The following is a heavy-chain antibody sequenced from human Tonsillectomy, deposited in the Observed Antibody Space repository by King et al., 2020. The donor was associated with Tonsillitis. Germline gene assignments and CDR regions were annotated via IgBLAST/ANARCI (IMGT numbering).Heavy chain of an antibody. J-gene: IGHJ4*02. CDR3: ARGPITMIVVVIYYFDY. CDR1: GFTFSSYG. CDR2: ISYDGSNK. D-gene: IGHD3-22*01. V-gene: IGHV3-33*05. Sequence: VQLVESGGGVVQPGRSLRLSCAASGFTFSSYGMRWVRQAPGKGLEWVAVISYDGSNKYYADSVKGRFTISRDNSKNTLYLQMNSLRAEDTAVYYCARGPITMIVVVIYYFDYWGQGTLVTVSS.